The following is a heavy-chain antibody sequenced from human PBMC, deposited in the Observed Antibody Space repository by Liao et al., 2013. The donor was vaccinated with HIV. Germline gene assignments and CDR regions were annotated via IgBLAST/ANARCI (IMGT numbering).Heavy chain of an antibody. J-gene: IGHJ4*02. CDR2: SIRVEA. Sequence: VQLQQWGAGRLKPSETLSLSCAVYGGVLQWLLLDVDPPAPTGRDWSGLAKSIRVEAQSNNPSLKSRVTISADTTKNQFSLQLTAVSAADTAVYYCASSSSFFHSSAYYVFWGQGTLVTVSS. D-gene: IGHD3-22*01. V-gene: IGHV4-34*01. CDR1: GGVLQWLL. CDR3: ASSSSFFHSSAYYVF.